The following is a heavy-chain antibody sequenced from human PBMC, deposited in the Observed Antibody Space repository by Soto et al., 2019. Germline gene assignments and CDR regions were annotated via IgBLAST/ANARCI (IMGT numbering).Heavy chain of an antibody. CDR3: ARDYDFWSGYYTWFDY. CDR1: GFTFSSYA. Sequence: TGGSLRLSCAASGFTFSSYAMSWVRQAPGKGLEWVSAISGSGGSTYYADSVKGRVTMTRDTSTSTVYMELSSLRSEDTAVYYCARDYDFWSGYYTWFDYWGQGTLVTVSS. V-gene: IGHV3-23*01. CDR2: ISGSGGST. D-gene: IGHD3-3*01. J-gene: IGHJ4*02.